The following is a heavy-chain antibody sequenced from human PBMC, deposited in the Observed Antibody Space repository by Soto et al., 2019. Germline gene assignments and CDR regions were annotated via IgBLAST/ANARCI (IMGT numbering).Heavy chain of an antibody. CDR1: GASMTRNNHY. J-gene: IGHJ6*02. CDR2: TFYSGNT. D-gene: IGHD3-3*02. Sequence: SETLALTCTVSGASMTRNNHYWAWIRQPPGKGLEWIATTFYSGNTYYNPSLKSRLTVSVDTSNNQFSLKLNSVTAADSAVYFCARHRLWSISSGPSGMDVWRQWTTVTVSS. V-gene: IGHV4-39*01. CDR3: ARHRLWSISSGPSGMDV.